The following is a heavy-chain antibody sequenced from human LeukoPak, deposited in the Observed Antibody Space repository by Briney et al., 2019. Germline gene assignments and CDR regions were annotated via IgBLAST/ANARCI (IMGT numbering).Heavy chain of an antibody. V-gene: IGHV5-51*01. CDR2: IYPGDSET. D-gene: IGHD2-8*01. J-gene: IGHJ4*02. Sequence: GESLKISCQGFGYGFISYYIAWVRQMPGKGLEWMGIIYPGDSETRYSPSFQGQVTISADKSINTAFLQWSSLQASDTAIYYCARQRMVSRPYYLDSWGQGTLVTVSS. CDR3: ARQRMVSRPYYLDS. CDR1: GYGFISYY.